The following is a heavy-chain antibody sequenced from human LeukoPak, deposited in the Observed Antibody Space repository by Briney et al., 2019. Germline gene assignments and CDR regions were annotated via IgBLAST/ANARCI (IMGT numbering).Heavy chain of an antibody. CDR2: TYYRSKWYN. CDR1: GEGGSSTSAA. J-gene: IGHJ4*02. V-gene: IGHV6-1*01. D-gene: IGHD5-24*01. CDR3: ARVTTTTLSD. Sequence: SQTHSLKCAMSGEGGSSTSAAWKWIRQSPSRGIEGLGRTYYRSKWYNDYALSVKSRITINPDTSKNQFSLQLNSVTPEDTAVYYCARVTTTTLSDWGQGTLVTVSS.